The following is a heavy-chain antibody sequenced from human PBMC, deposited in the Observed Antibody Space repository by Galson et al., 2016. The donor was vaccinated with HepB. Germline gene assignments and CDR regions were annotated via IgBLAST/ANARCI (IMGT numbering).Heavy chain of an antibody. CDR3: ARHRTYGDSPAAFEI. Sequence: SETLSLTCTVSGASLNRNAYSWDWIRQPPGKGLEWIGTIYYSGNTYYNPSLKSRVTISVDTSKNQFSLKLSSVTAADTAVYYCARHRTYGDSPAAFEIWGQGTMVTVSS. CDR2: IYYSGNT. J-gene: IGHJ3*02. D-gene: IGHD2-21*02. CDR1: GASLNRNAYS. V-gene: IGHV4-39*01.